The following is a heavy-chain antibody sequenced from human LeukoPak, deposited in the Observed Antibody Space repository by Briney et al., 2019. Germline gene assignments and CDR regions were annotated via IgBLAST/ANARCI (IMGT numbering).Heavy chain of an antibody. J-gene: IGHJ4*02. V-gene: IGHV3-7*01. Sequence: GSLRLSCAASGFTFSSYWMSWVRQAPGKGLEWVANIKQDGSEKYYVDSVKGRFTISRDNAKNSLYLQRNSLRAEDTAVYYCARRGGVTLPHFDYWGQGTLVTVSS. CDR1: GFTFSSYW. CDR2: IKQDGSEK. CDR3: ARRGGVTLPHFDY. D-gene: IGHD3-16*01.